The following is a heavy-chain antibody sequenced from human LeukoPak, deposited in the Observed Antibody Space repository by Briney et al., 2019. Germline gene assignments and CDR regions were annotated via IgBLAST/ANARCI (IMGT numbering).Heavy chain of an antibody. J-gene: IGHJ4*02. CDR1: GFIFSNYT. Sequence: GGSLRLSCAASGFIFSNYTMHWVRQAPGKGLEWVSAISISGSYLYYADSVKGRFTISRDNAKKSLYLLMNSLRAEDTAMYYCARRYCSGTNCYAFDYWGQGTLVTVSS. CDR2: ISISGSYL. V-gene: IGHV3-21*01. CDR3: ARRYCSGTNCYAFDY. D-gene: IGHD2-2*01.